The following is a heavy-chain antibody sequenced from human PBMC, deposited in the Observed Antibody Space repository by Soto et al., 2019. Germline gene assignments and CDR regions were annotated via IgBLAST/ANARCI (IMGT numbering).Heavy chain of an antibody. V-gene: IGHV1-8*02. Sequence: ASVKVSCKASGYTFSSSGFTWVRQATGQGLEWMGWMNPGSGDTGYAQKFQGRVTMTRDISIATAYMELSSLRSDDTAIYYCARMATFGSLNWFDPWGQGTLVTVSS. CDR1: GYTFSSSG. CDR3: ARMATFGSLNWFDP. CDR2: MNPGSGDT. D-gene: IGHD3-16*01. J-gene: IGHJ5*02.